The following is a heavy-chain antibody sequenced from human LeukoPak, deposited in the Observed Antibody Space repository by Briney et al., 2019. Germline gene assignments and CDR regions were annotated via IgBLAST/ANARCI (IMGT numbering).Heavy chain of an antibody. Sequence: ASVKHSCKASGYTFLSYGITWVREAPGQGLEGMGWISVYNGNRNYVQKFQGRVTMTTDTSTSTAYMELRSLRSDDTAVYYCARVRGTMVRGVHNWFDPWGQGTLVTVSS. CDR3: ARVRGTMVRGVHNWFDP. CDR1: GYTFLSYG. J-gene: IGHJ5*02. CDR2: ISVYNGNR. V-gene: IGHV1-18*01. D-gene: IGHD3-10*01.